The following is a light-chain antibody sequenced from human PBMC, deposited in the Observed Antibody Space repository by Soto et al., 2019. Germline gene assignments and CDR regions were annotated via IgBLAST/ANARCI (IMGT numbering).Light chain of an antibody. CDR2: GAS. CDR1: QIIRDY. CDR3: QQYDKWPPT. Sequence: EIVMTQSPATLSVSPGERATLSCGASQIIRDYLAWYQQKPGQAPRLLIHGASTRAPGIPARFSGGGSGTDSTLTISSLQSEDFAVYYCQQYDKWPPTFGQGTKVDIK. V-gene: IGKV3-15*01. J-gene: IGKJ1*01.